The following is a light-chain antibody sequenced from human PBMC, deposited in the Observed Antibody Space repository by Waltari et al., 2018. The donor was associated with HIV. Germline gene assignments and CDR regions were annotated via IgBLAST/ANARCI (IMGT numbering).Light chain of an antibody. V-gene: IGLV2-14*03. CDR2: DFL. CDR1: SSDVGGHDY. CDR3: TSYTSTSKWV. J-gene: IGLJ3*02. Sequence: QSALTQPASVSGSPGQSITISCTGTSSDVGGHDYVSWYQKDSGKAPKLIIYDFLNRPSGLSNRFFGSKSGNTAYLTISGLQAEDEADYYCTSYTSTSKWVFGGGTKLTVL.